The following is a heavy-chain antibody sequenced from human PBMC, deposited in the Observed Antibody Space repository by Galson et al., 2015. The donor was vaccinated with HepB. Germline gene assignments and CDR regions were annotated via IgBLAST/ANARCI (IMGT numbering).Heavy chain of an antibody. D-gene: IGHD3-3*01. Sequence: SLRLSCAASGFTFSSYGMHWVRQAPGKGLEWVAVIWYDGSNKYYADSVKGRFTISRDNSKNTLYLQMNSLRAEDTAVYYCARVQSIFGVVSYDAFDIWGQGTMVTVSS. J-gene: IGHJ3*02. CDR2: IWYDGSNK. CDR3: ARVQSIFGVVSYDAFDI. CDR1: GFTFSSYG. V-gene: IGHV3-33*01.